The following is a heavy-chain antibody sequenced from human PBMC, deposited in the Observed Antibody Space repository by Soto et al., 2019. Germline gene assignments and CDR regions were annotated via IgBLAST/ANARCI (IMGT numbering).Heavy chain of an antibody. CDR1: GYTLSDYS. CDR2: FGTSRKYI. Sequence: EVQLVESGGGLVQPGGSLRLSCAASGYTLSDYSMNWVRQAPGKGLEWVSYFGTSRKYIFYADSVRGRFTISRDDAKNAVYLQMNSLGDEDMAVYYCVLDRDWAFDIWGRGTLVTVSS. CDR3: VLDRDWAFDI. V-gene: IGHV3-48*02. J-gene: IGHJ3*02. D-gene: IGHD3-9*01.